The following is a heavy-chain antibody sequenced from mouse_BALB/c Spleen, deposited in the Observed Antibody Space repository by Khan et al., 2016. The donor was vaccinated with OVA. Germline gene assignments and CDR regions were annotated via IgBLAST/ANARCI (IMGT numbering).Heavy chain of an antibody. CDR1: GYSFTTYYV. D-gene: IGHD1-1*01. V-gene: IGHV3-2*02. Sequence: EVELQESGPGLVKPSQSLSLTCTVTGYSFTTYYVWYCIRQFPGNKLEWMGFISYSGNTKYNPSLKSRIIITRNTSKNLFFLQLKSVTTEDKARYCGASVYGEDFDYWGQGTTVTVSS. J-gene: IGHJ2*01. CDR2: ISYSGNT. CDR3: ASVYGEDFDY.